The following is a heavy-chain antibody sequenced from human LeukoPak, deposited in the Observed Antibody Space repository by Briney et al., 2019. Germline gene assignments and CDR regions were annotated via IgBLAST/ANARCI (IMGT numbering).Heavy chain of an antibody. CDR3: ARTPTDCGGDCYNVFNL. CDR1: GFTFNSYG. V-gene: IGHV3-33*05. D-gene: IGHD2-21*02. J-gene: IGHJ3*01. Sequence: GESLKISFAASGFTFNSYGMHWVRQAPGKGLEWVAVILYDGSKKDNADSVEGRFTISRDNSKNTLYLQMNSLRAEDTAVYYCARTPTDCGGDCYNVFNLWGQGTMVTVSS. CDR2: ILYDGSKK.